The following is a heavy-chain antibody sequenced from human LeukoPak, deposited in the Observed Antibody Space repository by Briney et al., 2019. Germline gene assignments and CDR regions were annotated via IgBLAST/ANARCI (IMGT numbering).Heavy chain of an antibody. D-gene: IGHD1-26*01. CDR3: ARDRYSGSYSDTFHI. J-gene: IGHJ3*02. V-gene: IGHV1-2*06. CDR2: ISPDSGGT. CDR1: GYAFTGYY. Sequence: ASVKVSCKASGYAFTGYYMHWIRQAPGQGLEWMGRISPDSGGTNYAPKFQGGVAMTRDTSMSTASLDLSRLRSDDTAVYYCARDRYSGSYSDTFHIWGQGTMVTVSS.